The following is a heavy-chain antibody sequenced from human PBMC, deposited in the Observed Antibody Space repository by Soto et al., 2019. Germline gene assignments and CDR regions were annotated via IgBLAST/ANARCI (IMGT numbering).Heavy chain of an antibody. CDR2: INPNSGGT. Sequence: ASVKVSCKASGYTFTGYYMHWVRQAPGQGLEWMGWINPNSGGTNYAQKFQGWVTMTRDTSISTAYMELSRLRSDDTAVYYCARDLVGASTPNYYSGMDVWGQGTTVTVSS. D-gene: IGHD1-26*01. CDR1: GYTFTGYY. V-gene: IGHV1-2*04. J-gene: IGHJ6*02. CDR3: ARDLVGASTPNYYSGMDV.